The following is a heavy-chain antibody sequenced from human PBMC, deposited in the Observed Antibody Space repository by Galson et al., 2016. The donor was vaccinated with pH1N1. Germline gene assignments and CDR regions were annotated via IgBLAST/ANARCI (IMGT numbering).Heavy chain of an antibody. CDR3: AKSSGYYGGYFDY. D-gene: IGHD6-19*01. Sequence: SLRLSCAASGFIFDDHAMHWVRQAPGKGLEWVSLISWNGGSTDYADSIKGRFTISRDNSKNSLYLQMNSLRAEDTALYYCAKSSGYYGGYFDYWGQGTLVTVSS. J-gene: IGHJ4*02. CDR1: GFIFDDHA. V-gene: IGHV3-43D*03. CDR2: ISWNGGST.